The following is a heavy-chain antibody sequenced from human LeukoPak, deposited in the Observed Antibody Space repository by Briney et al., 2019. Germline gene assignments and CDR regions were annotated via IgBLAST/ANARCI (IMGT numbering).Heavy chain of an antibody. CDR2: IRGSAAST. D-gene: IGHD6-19*01. Sequence: LSGGSLRLSCAASGFTFSSYAMSWVRQAPGKGLEWVSTIRGSAASTYYADSAKGRFTISRDNSKNTLYLQMNSLRGEDTAIYYCAKDAVAGTRYYFDSWGQGALVTVSS. CDR1: GFTFSSYA. J-gene: IGHJ4*02. V-gene: IGHV3-23*01. CDR3: AKDAVAGTRYYFDS.